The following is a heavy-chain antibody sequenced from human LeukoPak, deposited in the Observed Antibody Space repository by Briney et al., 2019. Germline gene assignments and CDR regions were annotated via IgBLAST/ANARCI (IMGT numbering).Heavy chain of an antibody. CDR1: GGTFSSYA. V-gene: IGHV1-69*05. CDR3: ARIKRGYSYFVQTDKNWFDP. D-gene: IGHD5-18*01. CDR2: IIPIFGTA. J-gene: IGHJ5*02. Sequence: FSVKVSCKASGGTFSSYAISWVRQAPGQGLEWMGGIIPIFGTANYAQKFQGRVTITTDESTSTAYMELSSLRSEDTAVYYCARIKRGYSYFVQTDKNWFDPWGQGTLVTVSS.